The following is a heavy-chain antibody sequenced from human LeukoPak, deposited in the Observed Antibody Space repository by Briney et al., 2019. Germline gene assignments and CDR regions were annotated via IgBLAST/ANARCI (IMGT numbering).Heavy chain of an antibody. CDR3: AKDAPCINGVCALSG. V-gene: IGHV3-30*02. J-gene: IGHJ4*02. D-gene: IGHD2-8*01. Sequence: GGSLRIYCAASGNTFSSYGMHCVRQAPGKGLEWVAFIRFDGGNKYYADSVKGRFSVSRDNSRNTLYLQMNSLRPEDTAVYYCAKDAPCINGVCALSGWGQGTLVTVPS. CDR1: GNTFSSYG. CDR2: IRFDGGNK.